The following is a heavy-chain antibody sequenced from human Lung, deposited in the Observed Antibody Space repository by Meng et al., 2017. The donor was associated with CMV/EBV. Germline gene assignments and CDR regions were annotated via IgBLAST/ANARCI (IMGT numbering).Heavy chain of an antibody. J-gene: IGHJ4*02. CDR1: GFTVSSNY. CDR3: ARAGLGYCSVTSCYNDY. Sequence: GGSLRLSCAASGFTVSSNYMSWVRQAPGKGLEWVSVIYSGGSTYYADSVKGRFTISRDNSKNTLYLQMNSLRAEDTAVYYCARAGLGYCSVTSCYNDYWGQGTLVTGSS. V-gene: IGHV3-53*01. D-gene: IGHD2-2*02. CDR2: IYSGGST.